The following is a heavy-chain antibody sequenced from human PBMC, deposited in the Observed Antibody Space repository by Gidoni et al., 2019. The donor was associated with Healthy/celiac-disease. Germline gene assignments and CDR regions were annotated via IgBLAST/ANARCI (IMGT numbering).Heavy chain of an antibody. V-gene: IGHV3-23*01. CDR3: AKGTGVTGTTSATDY. D-gene: IGHD1-20*01. J-gene: IGHJ4*02. Sequence: EVQLLESGGGLVQPGGPLRLAWAASGFTFSSYAMSWVRHAPGKGLEWVSAISGSGGSTYYADSVKGRFTISRDNSKNTLYLQMNSLRAEDTAVYYCAKGTGVTGTTSATDYWGQGTLVTVSS. CDR2: ISGSGGST. CDR1: GFTFSSYA.